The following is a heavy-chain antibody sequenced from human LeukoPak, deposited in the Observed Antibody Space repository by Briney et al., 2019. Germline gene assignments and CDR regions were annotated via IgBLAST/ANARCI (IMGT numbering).Heavy chain of an antibody. Sequence: SETLSLTCSVSGDSISSGDYYWSWIRQPPGKGLEWIGYIYYSGSTYYNPSLKSRVTISVDRSKNHFSLNLNSVTAADTSVYYCARGGRAFDVWGQGTLISVSP. CDR3: ARGGRAFDV. J-gene: IGHJ3*01. CDR1: GDSISSGDYY. V-gene: IGHV4-30-4*08. CDR2: IYYSGST.